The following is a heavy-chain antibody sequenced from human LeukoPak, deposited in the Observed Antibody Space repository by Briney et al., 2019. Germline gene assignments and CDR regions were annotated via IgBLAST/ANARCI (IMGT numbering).Heavy chain of an antibody. V-gene: IGHV3-23*01. J-gene: IGHJ4*02. CDR3: AKGGLGYCSGGSCSYADN. D-gene: IGHD2-15*01. CDR1: GFTFSNYA. CDR2: ISGSGGST. Sequence: GGSMRLSGAASGFTFSNYAMSWVRQAPGKGLEWVSAISGSGGSTYYADSVKGRFTISRDNLKNTVSLQMNNLRVEDTAVYYCAKGGLGYCSGGSCSYADNWGQGTLVTVSS.